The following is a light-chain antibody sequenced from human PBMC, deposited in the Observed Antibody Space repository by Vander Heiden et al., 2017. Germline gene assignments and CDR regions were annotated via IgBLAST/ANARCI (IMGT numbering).Light chain of an antibody. CDR3: QQYYSSPPT. Sequence: DLVMTQSPDSLAVSLGERATINCKSSQSVLYSSNNKNYLAWYQQKPGQPPKLLIYWASTRESGVPDRFSGSGSGTDFTLTISSLQAEDVAVYSCQQYYSSPPTFGGGTKVEIK. V-gene: IGKV4-1*01. J-gene: IGKJ4*01. CDR2: WAS. CDR1: QSVLYSSNNKNY.